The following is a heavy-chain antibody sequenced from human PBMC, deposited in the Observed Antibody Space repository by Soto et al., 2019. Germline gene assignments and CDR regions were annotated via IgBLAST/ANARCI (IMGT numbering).Heavy chain of an antibody. V-gene: IGHV3-15*01. CDR1: GFTFSNAW. J-gene: IGHJ6*03. CDR3: ITEGSWNYYCYYMAV. CDR2: IKSKTDGGTT. Sequence: GGSLRLSCAASGFTFSNAWMSWVRQAPGKGLEWVGRIKSKTDGGTTDYAAPVKGRFTISRDDSKNTLYLQMNSLKTEDTAVYYCITEGSWNYYCYYMAVWGKGTTVTVSS. D-gene: IGHD1-26*01.